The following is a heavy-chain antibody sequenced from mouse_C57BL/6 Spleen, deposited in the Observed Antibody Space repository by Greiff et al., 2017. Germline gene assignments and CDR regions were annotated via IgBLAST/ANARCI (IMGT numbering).Heavy chain of an antibody. CDR2: FHPYNDDT. J-gene: IGHJ1*03. Sequence: VKLQESGAELVKPGASVKMSCKASGYTFTTYPIEWMKQNHGKSLEWIGNFHPYNDDTKYNEKFKGKATLTVEKSSSTVYLELRRLTSDDSAVYYCARRGYGSSYDWYFDVWGTGTTVTVSS. D-gene: IGHD1-1*01. CDR1: GYTFTTYP. CDR3: ARRGYGSSYDWYFDV. V-gene: IGHV1-47*01.